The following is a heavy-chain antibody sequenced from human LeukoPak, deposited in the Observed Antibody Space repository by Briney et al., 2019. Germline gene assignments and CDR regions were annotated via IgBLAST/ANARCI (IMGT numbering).Heavy chain of an antibody. V-gene: IGHV3-7*01. J-gene: IGHJ4*02. D-gene: IGHD3-10*01. CDR1: GFTFSSYW. CDR3: ARDHIEWFGEFHSRFPLYY. Sequence: PGGSLRLSCAASGFTFSSYWMSWVRQAPGKGLEWVANIKQDGSEKYYVDSVKGRFTISRDNAKNSLYLQMNSLRAEDTAVYYCARDHIEWFGEFHSRFPLYYWGQGTLVTVSS. CDR2: IKQDGSEK.